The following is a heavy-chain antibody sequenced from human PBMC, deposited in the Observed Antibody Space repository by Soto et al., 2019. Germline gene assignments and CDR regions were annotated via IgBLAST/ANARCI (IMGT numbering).Heavy chain of an antibody. CDR3: ARDHCSGGSCYDWFDP. Sequence: ASVKVSCKASGYTFTGYYMHWVRQAPGQGLEWMGWINPNSGGTNYAQKFQGWVTMTRDTSISTAYMELSRLRFDDTAVYYCARDHCSGGSCYDWFDPWGQGTLVTVSS. CDR2: INPNSGGT. J-gene: IGHJ5*02. V-gene: IGHV1-2*04. D-gene: IGHD2-15*01. CDR1: GYTFTGYY.